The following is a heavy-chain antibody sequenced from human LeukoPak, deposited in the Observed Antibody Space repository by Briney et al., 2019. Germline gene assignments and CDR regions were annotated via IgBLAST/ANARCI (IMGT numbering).Heavy chain of an antibody. Sequence: SETLSLTCTVSGGSISSYYWSWLRQPPGKGLEWIGYIYYSGSTNYNPSLKSRVTISVDTSKNQFSLKLSSVTAADTAVYYCARRAQTFVFDYWGQGTLVTVSS. J-gene: IGHJ4*02. CDR1: GGSISSYY. V-gene: IGHV4-59*01. CDR2: IYYSGST. CDR3: ARRAQTFVFDY.